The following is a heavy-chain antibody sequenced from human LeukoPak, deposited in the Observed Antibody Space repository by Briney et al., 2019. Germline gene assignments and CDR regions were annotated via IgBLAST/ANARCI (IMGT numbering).Heavy chain of an antibody. J-gene: IGHJ6*02. CDR3: ARKLCSSTSCYYYYYYGMDV. CDR1: ERTFSSYA. V-gene: IGHV1-69*13. CDR2: IIPIFGTA. Sequence: GASVKVSCKASERTFSSYAISWVRQAPGQGLEWMGGIIPIFGTANYAQKFQGRVTITADESTSTAYMELSSLRSEDTAVYYCARKLCSSTSCYYYYYYGMDVWGQGTTVTVSS. D-gene: IGHD2-2*01.